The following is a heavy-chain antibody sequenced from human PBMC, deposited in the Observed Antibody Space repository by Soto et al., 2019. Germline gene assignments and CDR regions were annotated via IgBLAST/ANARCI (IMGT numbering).Heavy chain of an antibody. J-gene: IGHJ4*02. CDR1: GGSISSYY. CDR3: ARANTAMVMDA. D-gene: IGHD5-18*01. CDR2: IYYSGST. V-gene: IGHV4-59*01. Sequence: SETLSLTCTVSGGSISSYYWSWIRQPPGKGLEWIGYIYYSGSTNYNPSLKSRVTISVDTSKNQFSLKLSSVTAAATAVYYCARANTAMVMDAWGQGTLVTVSS.